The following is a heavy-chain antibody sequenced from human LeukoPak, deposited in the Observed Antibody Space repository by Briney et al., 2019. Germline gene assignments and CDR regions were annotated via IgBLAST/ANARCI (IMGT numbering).Heavy chain of an antibody. D-gene: IGHD5-24*01. V-gene: IGHV3-7*04. J-gene: IGHJ4*02. CDR1: GFTFSTYA. CDR2: IKQDGSKK. Sequence: GGSLRLSCAAPGFTFSTYAMTWVRQAPGKGLKWVANIKQDGSKKSYVDSVKGRFTISRDNAKNSLYLQMNSLRAEDTAIYYCTRVGYIDEGIDYWGQGTLVTVSS. CDR3: TRVGYIDEGIDY.